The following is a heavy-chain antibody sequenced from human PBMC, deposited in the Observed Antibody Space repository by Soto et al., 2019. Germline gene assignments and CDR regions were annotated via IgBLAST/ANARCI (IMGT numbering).Heavy chain of an antibody. CDR3: AKVDGRYYDILTGYLDY. J-gene: IGHJ4*02. Sequence: PGGSLRLSCAVSGFTFSSYGMHWVRQAPGKGLEWVAVISYDGSNKYYADSVKGRFTISRDNSKNTLYLQMNSLRAEDTAVYYCAKVDGRYYDILTGYLDYWGQGTLVTVSS. CDR1: GFTFSSYG. D-gene: IGHD3-9*01. CDR2: ISYDGSNK. V-gene: IGHV3-30*18.